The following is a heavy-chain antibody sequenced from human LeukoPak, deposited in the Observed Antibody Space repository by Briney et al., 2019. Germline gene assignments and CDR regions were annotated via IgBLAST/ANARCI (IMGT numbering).Heavy chain of an antibody. CDR3: ARDQTYCSSTSCPVNWFDP. D-gene: IGHD2-2*01. J-gene: IGHJ5*02. Sequence: PSETLSLTCAVYGGSFSGYYWSWIRQPPGKGLEWIGEINHSGSTNYNPSLKSRVTISVDTSKNQFSLKLSSVTAADTAVYYCARDQTYCSSTSCPVNWFDPWGQGTLVTVSS. CDR1: GGSFSGYY. CDR2: INHSGST. V-gene: IGHV4-34*01.